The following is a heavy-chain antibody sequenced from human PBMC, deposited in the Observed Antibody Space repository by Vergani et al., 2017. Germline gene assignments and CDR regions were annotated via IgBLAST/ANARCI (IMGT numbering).Heavy chain of an antibody. CDR1: GFTFSNAW. CDR2: IRSKANSYAT. V-gene: IGHV3-73*01. D-gene: IGHD3-16*01. J-gene: IGHJ6*02. Sequence: EVQLVESGGGLVKPGGSLRLSCAASGFTFSNAWMSWVRQAPGKGLEWVGRIRSKANSYATAYAASVKGRFTISRDDSKNTAYLQMNSLKTEDTAVYYCTIGSVWGGMDVWGQGTTVTVSS. CDR3: TIGSVWGGMDV.